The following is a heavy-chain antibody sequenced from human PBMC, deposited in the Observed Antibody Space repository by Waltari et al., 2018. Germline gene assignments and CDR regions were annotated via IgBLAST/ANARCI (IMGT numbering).Heavy chain of an antibody. D-gene: IGHD7-27*01. CDR1: GFTFTDSW. Sequence: ELHLVESGGGLVQPGGSLRLSCAASGFTFTDSWMIWVRQAPGKGPEWVANIHKDGSEKNYVDYVKGRFTIARDNAKDSVYRQMNILRADDTAMYYCVRDHWGPDYWGQGTLVTVSS. CDR3: VRDHWGPDY. V-gene: IGHV3-7*01. CDR2: IHKDGSEK. J-gene: IGHJ4*02.